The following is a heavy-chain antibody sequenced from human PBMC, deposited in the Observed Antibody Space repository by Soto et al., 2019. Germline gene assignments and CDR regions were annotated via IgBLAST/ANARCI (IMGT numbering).Heavy chain of an antibody. Sequence: ASETLSLTCTVSGGSISSSSYYWAWIRQPPGKGLEWLGRIYYSGSTNYNPSLKSRVTISVDTSKNQFSLKLSSVTAADTAVYYCARLSHYDILTGYTGVLDYWGQGTLVTVSS. V-gene: IGHV4-39*07. J-gene: IGHJ4*02. D-gene: IGHD3-9*01. CDR3: ARLSHYDILTGYTGVLDY. CDR1: GGSISSSSYY. CDR2: IYYSGST.